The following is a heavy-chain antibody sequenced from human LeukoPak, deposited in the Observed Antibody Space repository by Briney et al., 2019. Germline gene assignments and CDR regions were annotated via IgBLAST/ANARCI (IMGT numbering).Heavy chain of an antibody. Sequence: GASLRLSCAASGFTFSTYWMTWVRQAPGKGPEWVANIKEDGSATYYVDSVKGRFTISRDNSKNTLYLQMNSLRAEDTAVYYCARDWGPGTGGTGGYYYYYGMDVWGQGTTVTVSS. V-gene: IGHV3-7*04. J-gene: IGHJ6*02. CDR2: IKEDGSAT. CDR1: GFTFSTYW. CDR3: ARDWGPGTGGTGGYYYYYGMDV. D-gene: IGHD6-13*01.